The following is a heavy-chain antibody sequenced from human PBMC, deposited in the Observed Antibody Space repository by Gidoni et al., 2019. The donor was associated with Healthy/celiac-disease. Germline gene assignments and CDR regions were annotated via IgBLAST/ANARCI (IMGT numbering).Heavy chain of an antibody. CDR1: GFSLSNARMG. CDR3: ARIIVAGYWFDP. D-gene: IGHD5-12*01. CDR2: IFSNAEK. J-gene: IGHJ5*02. Sequence: QVTLKESGPVLVKPTETPTLTCTVPGFSLSNARMGVSWIRQPPGKALDWLAHIFSNAEKSYSTSLKSRLTISKDTSKSQVVLTMTNMDPVDTATYYCARIIVAGYWFDPWGQVTLVTVSS. V-gene: IGHV2-26*01.